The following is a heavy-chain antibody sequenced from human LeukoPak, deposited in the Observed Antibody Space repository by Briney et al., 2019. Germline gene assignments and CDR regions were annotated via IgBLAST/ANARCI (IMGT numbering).Heavy chain of an antibody. CDR2: IVGSGGNT. CDR3: AKKNRWE. CDR1: GFIFSSYS. V-gene: IGHV3-23*01. Sequence: GGSLRLSCAASGFIFSSYSMSWVRQAPGKGLGWVSAIVGSGGNTYYADSVKGRFTISRDNSKNTLYLQMNSVRAEDKAVFYCAKKNRWEWGQGTLVTVSS. J-gene: IGHJ4*02. D-gene: IGHD1-14*01.